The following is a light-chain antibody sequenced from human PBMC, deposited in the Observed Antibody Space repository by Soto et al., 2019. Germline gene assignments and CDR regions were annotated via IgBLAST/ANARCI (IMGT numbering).Light chain of an antibody. V-gene: IGLV3-21*04. CDR2: YDS. Sequence: SYELTQPPSVSVAPGKTARITCGGNNIGSESVHWYHQKPGQAPVLVIYYDSDRPSGIPERFSGSNSGNTATLTISRVEAGDEADYYCQVWDSSSEPWVFGGGTKVTVL. J-gene: IGLJ3*02. CDR1: NIGSES. CDR3: QVWDSSSEPWV.